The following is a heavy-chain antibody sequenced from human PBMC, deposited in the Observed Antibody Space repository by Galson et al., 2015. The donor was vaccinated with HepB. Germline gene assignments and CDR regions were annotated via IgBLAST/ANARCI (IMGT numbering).Heavy chain of an antibody. Sequence: SVKVSCKASGYMFTNYGMNWVRQAPGQGLQWMGWINTNTGDPTYAQGFTGRFVFSVDTSVSTAYLQISRLKAEDTGVYYCARHVITMTAEGRSRFDPWGQGTLVTVSS. CDR2: INTNTGDP. CDR3: ARHVITMTAEGRSRFDP. CDR1: GYMFTNYG. J-gene: IGHJ5*02. V-gene: IGHV7-4-1*02. D-gene: IGHD2-21*02.